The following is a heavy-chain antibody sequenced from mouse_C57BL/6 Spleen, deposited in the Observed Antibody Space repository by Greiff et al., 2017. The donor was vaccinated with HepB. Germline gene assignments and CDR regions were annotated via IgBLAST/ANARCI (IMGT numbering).Heavy chain of an antibody. CDR1: GFTFSDYG. D-gene: IGHD2-4*01. J-gene: IGHJ3*01. Sequence: EVQLVESGGGLVKPGGSLKLSCAASGFTFSDYGMHWVRQAPEKGLEWVAYISSGSSTIYYADTVKGRFTISRDNAKNTLFLQMTSLRSEDTAMYYCATYDYGWFAYWGQGTLVTVSA. CDR2: ISSGSSTI. V-gene: IGHV5-17*01. CDR3: ATYDYGWFAY.